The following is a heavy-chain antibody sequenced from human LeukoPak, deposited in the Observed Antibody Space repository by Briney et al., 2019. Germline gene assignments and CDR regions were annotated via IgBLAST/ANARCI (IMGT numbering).Heavy chain of an antibody. CDR2: INHSGST. CDR1: GFTFSSYA. D-gene: IGHD3-3*01. CDR3: ARVVRFLEWSNDY. V-gene: IGHV4-34*01. J-gene: IGHJ4*02. Sequence: GSLRLSCAASGFTFSSYAMSWVRQAPGKGLEWIGEINHSGSTNYNPSLKSRVTISVDTSKSQFSLKPSSVTAADTAVYYCARVVRFLEWSNDYWGQGTLVTVSS.